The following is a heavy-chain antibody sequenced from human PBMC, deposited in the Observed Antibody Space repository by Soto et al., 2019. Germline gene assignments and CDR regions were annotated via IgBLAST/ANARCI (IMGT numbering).Heavy chain of an antibody. Sequence: ASVKVSCKASGYTFTSYAMHWVRQAPGQRLEWMGWINAGNGNTKYSQKFQGRVTITRDTSASTAYMELSSLRSEDTAVYYCASPAVDAPSAASPFAYWGQGTLVTVSS. V-gene: IGHV1-3*01. CDR1: GYTFTSYA. CDR2: INAGNGNT. J-gene: IGHJ4*02. D-gene: IGHD6-19*01. CDR3: ASPAVDAPSAASPFAY.